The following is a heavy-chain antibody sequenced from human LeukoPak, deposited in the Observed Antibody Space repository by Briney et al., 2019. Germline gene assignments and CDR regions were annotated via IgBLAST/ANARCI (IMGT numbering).Heavy chain of an antibody. CDR2: MRGSTGST. Sequence: GGSLRLSCAASGFTLSNYDINWVRQAPGKGLEWVSVMRGSTGSTYYADSVKGRFTISRDNSKNTLYLQMNTLRAEDTAVYYCAKEREYSGYEPLPNDYWGQGTLVTVSS. D-gene: IGHD5-12*01. V-gene: IGHV3-23*01. J-gene: IGHJ4*02. CDR1: GFTLSNYD. CDR3: AKEREYSGYEPLPNDY.